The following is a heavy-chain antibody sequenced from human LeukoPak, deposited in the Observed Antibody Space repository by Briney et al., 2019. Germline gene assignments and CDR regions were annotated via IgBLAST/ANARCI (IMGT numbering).Heavy chain of an antibody. CDR1: GASVSSGNW. J-gene: IGHJ5*02. CDR2: ILYTGDT. D-gene: IGHD6-13*01. Sequence: PSETLSLTCAVSGASVSSGNWWNWARQSPGKGLEWIAEILYTGDTNYNPSLRSRVTLSIDNSNNEASLKLASVTAADSAVYYCARAQRGCSASSCYLDPWGPGILVTVSS. CDR3: ARAQRGCSASSCYLDP. V-gene: IGHV4-4*02.